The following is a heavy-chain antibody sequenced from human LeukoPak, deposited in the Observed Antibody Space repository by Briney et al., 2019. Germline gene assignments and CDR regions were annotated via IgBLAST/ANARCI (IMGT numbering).Heavy chain of an antibody. CDR3: ATYRQVLLPFES. J-gene: IGHJ4*02. D-gene: IGHD2-8*02. CDR1: GFTFSSLA. V-gene: IGHV3-23*01. CDR2: IFTSGGEL. Sequence: GVSLRFSCAASGFTFSSLAMIWVRQPPGKKLKWVSSIFTSGGELHYADSVRGRFTISRDNSTSTLSLQMNSLRAEDTAIYYCATYRQVLLPFESWGQGTLVSASS.